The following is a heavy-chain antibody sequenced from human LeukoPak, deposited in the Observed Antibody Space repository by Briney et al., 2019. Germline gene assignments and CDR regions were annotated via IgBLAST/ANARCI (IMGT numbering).Heavy chain of an antibody. CDR2: MNPNSGNT. CDR3: ARHDYYYYYMDV. V-gene: IGHV1-8*01. CDR1: GYTFTSYD. J-gene: IGHJ6*03. Sequence: ASVKVSCKASGYTFTSYDINWVRQATGQGLEWMGWMNPNSGNTGYAQKFQGRATMTRNTSISTAYMELSSLRSEDTAVYYCARHDYYYYYMDVWGKGTTVTVSS.